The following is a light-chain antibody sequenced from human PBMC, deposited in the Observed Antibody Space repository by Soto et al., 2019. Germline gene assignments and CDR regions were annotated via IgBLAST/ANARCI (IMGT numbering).Light chain of an antibody. CDR3: QPSSSSPPT. CDR1: RSISSF. Sequence: DIQMTQSPSSLSASVGDRVTITCRASRSISSFLNWYRHSPGKAPKLLIYAASSLQRGVPSRFSGSGSGNQFPLTISSLQLEDFATYYCQPSSSSPPTFGQGTKLDIK. V-gene: IGKV1-39*01. J-gene: IGKJ2*01. CDR2: AAS.